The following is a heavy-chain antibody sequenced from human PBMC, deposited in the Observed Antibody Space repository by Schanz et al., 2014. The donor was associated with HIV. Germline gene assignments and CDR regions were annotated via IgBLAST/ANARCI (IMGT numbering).Heavy chain of an antibody. D-gene: IGHD4-4*01. Sequence: QVQLVESGGGVVQPGRSLRLSCAGSGFIFRDYALHWVRQAPGKGLEWVAVISYDRSHKYYADSVKGRFTISRDNSKNTLFLQMNSPRAEDTAVYYCARVEGPPTFYYYYYGSDVGGQGTAVTVSS. J-gene: IGHJ6*02. V-gene: IGHV3-30*04. CDR2: ISYDRSHK. CDR3: ARVEGPPTFYYYYYGSDV. CDR1: GFIFRDYA.